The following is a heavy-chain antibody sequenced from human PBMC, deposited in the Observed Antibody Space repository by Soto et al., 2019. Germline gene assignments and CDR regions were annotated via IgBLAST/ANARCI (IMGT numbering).Heavy chain of an antibody. D-gene: IGHD2-21*01. CDR1: AGSLSTYY. CDR2: IYYGGSA. V-gene: IGHV4-59*01. J-gene: IGHJ4*02. Sequence: SETLSLTCSVSAGSLSTYYWSWIRQPPGKGLEWIGYIYYGGSANYNPSLKSRVTITVDTSKNQFSLKVSSATAADTAVYYCAREGGGGTIAFDYWGQGALVTVSS. CDR3: AREGGGGTIAFDY.